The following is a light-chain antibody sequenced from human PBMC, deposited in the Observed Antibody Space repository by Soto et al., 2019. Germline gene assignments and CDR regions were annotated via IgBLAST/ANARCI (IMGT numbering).Light chain of an antibody. Sequence: QSALTQPPSASGSPGQSVTISCTGISADLGGYNYVSWYQQHPGKAPRLIIYEFTKRPSGVPDRFSGSNSANTAPLTVSGLQAEDEADYYCGSYTDTNTGLFGGGTKLTVL. CDR3: GSYTDTNTGL. J-gene: IGLJ2*01. CDR1: SADLGGYNY. CDR2: EFT. V-gene: IGLV2-8*01.